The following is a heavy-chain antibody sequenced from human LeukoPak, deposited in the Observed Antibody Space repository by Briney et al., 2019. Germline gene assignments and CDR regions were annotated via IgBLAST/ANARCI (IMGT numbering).Heavy chain of an antibody. CDR3: TRDSEPRREAAAGLDH. D-gene: IGHD6-13*01. Sequence: GGSLRLSCAASGFDMKVYTMHWVRHAPGKGLEWVALLNWEGETTYYSDSVKGRFIISRDISKDSLYLQMDSLITADTAFYYCTRDSEPRREAAAGLDHWGQGTLVTVSS. CDR1: GFDMKVYT. V-gene: IGHV3-43*01. J-gene: IGHJ4*02. CDR2: LNWEGETT.